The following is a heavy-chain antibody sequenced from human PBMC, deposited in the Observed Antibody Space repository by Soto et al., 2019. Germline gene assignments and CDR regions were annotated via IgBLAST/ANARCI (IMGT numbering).Heavy chain of an antibody. Sequence: ASVKVSCKASGYTFTSYYMRWVRQAPGQGLEWMGIINPSGGSTSYAQKFQGRVTMTRDTSTSTVYMELSSLRSEDTAVYYCARAVGGIAAAGHFDYSGQGTLVTVSS. D-gene: IGHD6-13*01. CDR2: INPSGGST. CDR3: ARAVGGIAAAGHFDY. V-gene: IGHV1-46*01. J-gene: IGHJ4*02. CDR1: GYTFTSYY.